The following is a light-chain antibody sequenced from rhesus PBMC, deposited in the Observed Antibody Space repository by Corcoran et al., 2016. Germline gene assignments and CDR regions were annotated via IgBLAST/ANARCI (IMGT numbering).Light chain of an antibody. Sequence: DIQMTQSPSSLSASVGATVTITCRASQSFRSSLAWYQHKPGKAPKLLIYSASTLQSGVPSRFSGSKSETDFTLTISRLKPEDIATYYCQKYYNYPWTFGQGTKVEIK. CDR1: QSFRSS. CDR2: SAS. J-gene: IGKJ1*01. V-gene: IGKV1-46*01. CDR3: QKYYNYPWT.